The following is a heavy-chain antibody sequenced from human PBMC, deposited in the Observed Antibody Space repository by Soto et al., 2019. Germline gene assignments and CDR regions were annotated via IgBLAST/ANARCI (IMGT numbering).Heavy chain of an antibody. J-gene: IGHJ3*02. CDR1: GGYISCGYYS. V-gene: IGHV4-30-2*01. CDR2: IYNSGST. Sequence: PSETLSLTCAVSGGYISCGYYSWSWIRQPPGKGLEWIGFIYNSGSTYYNSSLKSRVTISVDRSKNHFFLNLTSVTAADTAVYYCATYRKFFQIWGQATKVT. CDR3: ATYRKFFQI.